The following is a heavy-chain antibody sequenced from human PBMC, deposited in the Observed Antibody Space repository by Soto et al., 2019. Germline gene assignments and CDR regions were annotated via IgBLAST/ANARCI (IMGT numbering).Heavy chain of an antibody. CDR2: IGTAGDT. J-gene: IGHJ6*02. Sequence: EVQLVESGGGLVQPGGYLRLSCAASGFTFSSYDMHWVRQATGKGLEWVSAIGTAGDTYYPGSVKGRFTISRENAKNSLYLQMNSLRAGDTAVYYCARDRGHIAAAGTGGMDVWGQGTTVTVSS. CDR3: ARDRGHIAAAGTGGMDV. D-gene: IGHD6-13*01. CDR1: GFTFSSYD. V-gene: IGHV3-13*01.